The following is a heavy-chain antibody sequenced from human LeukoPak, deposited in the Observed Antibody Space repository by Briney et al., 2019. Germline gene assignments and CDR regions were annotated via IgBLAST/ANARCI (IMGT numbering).Heavy chain of an antibody. CDR3: VRVQESTSIQLWSETFFDY. J-gene: IGHJ4*02. V-gene: IGHV4-39*07. Sequence: SETMSLTCTVSGGSISSITYYWGWIRQPPGKGLEWVGHMYYRGNTFYNPSLKSRVTISVDTSKNQFSLKLSSVTAADTAVYYCVRVQESTSIQLWSETFFDYWGQGTLVTVSS. CDR2: MYYRGNT. CDR1: GGSISSITYY. D-gene: IGHD5-18*01.